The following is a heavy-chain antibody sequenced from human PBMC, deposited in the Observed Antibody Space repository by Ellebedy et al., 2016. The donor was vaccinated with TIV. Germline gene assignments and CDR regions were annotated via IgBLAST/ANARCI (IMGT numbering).Heavy chain of an antibody. Sequence: GESLKISCAASGFAFSNYEMNWVRQAPGKGLEWVSYISSSGSTIFYADFVKGRFTISRDNAENSLYLEMNSLRAEDTGIYYCARDPGGRWLPDWFDPWGQGTLVTVSS. CDR3: ARDPGGRWLPDWFDP. CDR1: GFAFSNYE. J-gene: IGHJ5*02. CDR2: ISSSGSTI. V-gene: IGHV3-48*03. D-gene: IGHD5-24*01.